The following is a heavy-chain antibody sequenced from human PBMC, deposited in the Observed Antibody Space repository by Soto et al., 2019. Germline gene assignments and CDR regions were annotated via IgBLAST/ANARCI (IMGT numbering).Heavy chain of an antibody. D-gene: IGHD3-22*01. CDR3: ARDYSYYDSSGSLPGS. CDR2: INPSGGST. J-gene: IGHJ4*02. CDR1: GYTFTSYY. V-gene: IGHV1-46*01. Sequence: ASVKVSCKASGYTFTSYYMHWVRQAPGQGLEWMGIINPSGGSTSYAQKFQGRVTMTRDTSTSTVYMELSSLRSEDTAVYYCARDYSYYDSSGSLPGSWGQGTLVTVSS.